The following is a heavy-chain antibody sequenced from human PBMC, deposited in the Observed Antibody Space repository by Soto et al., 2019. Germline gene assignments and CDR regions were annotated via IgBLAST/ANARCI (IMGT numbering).Heavy chain of an antibody. CDR3: ASSRNSGYDYGKIFDY. CDR1: GGTFSSYT. V-gene: IGHV1-69*02. CDR2: IIPILGIA. J-gene: IGHJ4*02. Sequence: QVQLVQSGAEAKKPGSSVKVSCKACGGTFSSYTISWVRQAHGQGLEWMGRIIPILGIANYAQKFQGRVTITADKSTSTAYMELSSLRSEDTAVYYCASSRNSGYDYGKIFDYWGQGTLVTVSS. D-gene: IGHD5-12*01.